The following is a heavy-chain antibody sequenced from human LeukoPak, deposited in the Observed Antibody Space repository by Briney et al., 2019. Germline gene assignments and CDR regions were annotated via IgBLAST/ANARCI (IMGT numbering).Heavy chain of an antibody. CDR2: IVVGSGST. J-gene: IGHJ4*02. CDR1: GFTFTNSA. V-gene: IGHV1-58*02. Sequence: SVKVSCKASGFTFTNSAIQWVRQARGQRLEWIGRIVVGSGSTNYAQKFQGRVTITRDVSTSTAYMELNRLRYEDTAIYYCGAGMVGDRGWWGQGTLVTVSS. D-gene: IGHD1-26*01. CDR3: GAGMVGDRGW.